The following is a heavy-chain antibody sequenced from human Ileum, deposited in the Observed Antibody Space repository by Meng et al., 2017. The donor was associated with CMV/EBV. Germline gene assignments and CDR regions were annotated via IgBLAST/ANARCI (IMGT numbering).Heavy chain of an antibody. J-gene: IGHJ4*02. D-gene: IGHD7-27*01. V-gene: IGHV1-18*04. Sequence: QVHLLQSGAEVQKPXXXXKISCKTSGYTFTDHNIGWVRQAPGQGIEWVGWISLGNGQTVYGHKLQGRVTVTTDTSTNTAYMELRNLRSDDTAMYYCARDVWGFDYWGQGTLVTVSS. CDR2: ISLGNGQT. CDR1: GYTFTDHN. CDR3: ARDVWGFDY.